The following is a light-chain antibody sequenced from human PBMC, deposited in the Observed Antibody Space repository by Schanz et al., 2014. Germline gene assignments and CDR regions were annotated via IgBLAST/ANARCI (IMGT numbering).Light chain of an antibody. CDR2: DVS. Sequence: QSVLTQPASVSGSPGQSITISCTGTSSDVGGYNYVSWYQQHPGKAPKLMIYDVSNRPSGVSNRFSGSKSGNTASLTISGLQAEDEADYYCSSYTSSREVFGGGTKVTVL. J-gene: IGLJ2*01. V-gene: IGLV2-14*01. CDR3: SSYTSSREV. CDR1: SSDVGGYNY.